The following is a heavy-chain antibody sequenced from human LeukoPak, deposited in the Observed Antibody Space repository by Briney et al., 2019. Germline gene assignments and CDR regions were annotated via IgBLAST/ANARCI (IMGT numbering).Heavy chain of an antibody. J-gene: IGHJ5*02. CDR3: AKDRPKWIVVVPAAIHWFDP. Sequence: GGSLRLSCAASGFTFSSYAISWVRQAPGKGLEWVSAISGSGGSTYYADPVKGRFTISRDNSKNTLYLQMNSLRAEDTAVYYCAKDRPKWIVVVPAAIHWFDPWGQGTLVTVSS. CDR1: GFTFSSYA. CDR2: ISGSGGST. V-gene: IGHV3-23*01. D-gene: IGHD2-2*02.